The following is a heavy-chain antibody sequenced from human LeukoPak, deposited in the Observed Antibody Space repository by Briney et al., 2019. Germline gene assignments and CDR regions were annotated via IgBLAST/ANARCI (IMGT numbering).Heavy chain of an antibody. Sequence: GYSQKFSCKACGYTFTSYYMQWVRQAPRKGLEWMGIINPSGGSTSYAQKFQGRVTMTRDTSTSTVYMELSSLRSEDTAVYYCARVRAGSGSYYDHWGQGTLVTVSS. CDR1: GYTFTSYY. J-gene: IGHJ4*02. D-gene: IGHD3-10*01. V-gene: IGHV1-46*01. CDR2: INPSGGST. CDR3: ARVRAGSGSYYDH.